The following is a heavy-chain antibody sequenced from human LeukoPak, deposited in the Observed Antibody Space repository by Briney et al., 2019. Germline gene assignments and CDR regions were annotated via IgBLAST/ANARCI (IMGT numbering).Heavy chain of an antibody. D-gene: IGHD1-26*01. CDR1: GFTFSSYW. Sequence: GSLRLSCAASGFTFSSYWMSWVRQAPGKGLEWVANIKQDGSEKYYVDSVKGRFTISRDNAKNSLYLQMHSLRPEDTAVYYCAKDSSSGTYYYYFDYWGQGTLVTVSS. V-gene: IGHV3-7*04. J-gene: IGHJ4*02. CDR3: AKDSSSGTYYYYFDY. CDR2: IKQDGSEK.